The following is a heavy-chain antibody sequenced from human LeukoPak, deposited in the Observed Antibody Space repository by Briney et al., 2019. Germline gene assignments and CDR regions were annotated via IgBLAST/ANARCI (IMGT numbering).Heavy chain of an antibody. CDR1: GFTFSSYS. D-gene: IGHD6-19*01. J-gene: IGHJ6*02. CDR3: ARDLGIAVEYYYGMDV. CDR2: ISSSSSYI. Sequence: RPGGSLRLSCAASGFTFSSYSMNWDRQAPGKGLEWVSSISSSSSYIYYADSVKGRFTISRDNAKNSLYLQMNSLRAEDTAVYYCARDLGIAVEYYYGMDVWGQGTTVTVSS. V-gene: IGHV3-21*01.